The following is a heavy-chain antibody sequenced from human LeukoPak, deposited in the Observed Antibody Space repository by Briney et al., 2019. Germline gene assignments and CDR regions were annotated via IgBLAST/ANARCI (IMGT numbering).Heavy chain of an antibody. V-gene: IGHV4-59*01. J-gene: IGHJ5*02. D-gene: IGHD2-21*01. CDR2: TYYSGST. Sequence: SETLSLTCTVSGGSISSYYWSWIRQPPGKGLEWIGYTYYSGSTNYNPSLKSRVTISVDTSKNQFSLKLSSVTAADTAVYYCARGFDSDWFDPWGQGTLVTVSS. CDR1: GGSISSYY. CDR3: ARGFDSDWFDP.